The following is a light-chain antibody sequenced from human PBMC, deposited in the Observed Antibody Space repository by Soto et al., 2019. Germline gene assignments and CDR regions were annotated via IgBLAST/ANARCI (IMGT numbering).Light chain of an antibody. CDR2: EVS. J-gene: IGLJ3*02. Sequence: QSALTQPPSASGSPGHSVTISCTGTSSDVGGNNYVSWYQQHPGKAPKLMIYEVSERPSGVSDRFSGSKSGNTASLTVSGLQADDEADYYCSSHAGSNTLVFGGGTKLTVL. CDR1: SSDVGGNNY. V-gene: IGLV2-8*01. CDR3: SSHAGSNTLV.